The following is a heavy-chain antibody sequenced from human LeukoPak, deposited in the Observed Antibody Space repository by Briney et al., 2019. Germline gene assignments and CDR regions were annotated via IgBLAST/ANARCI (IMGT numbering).Heavy chain of an antibody. V-gene: IGHV3-23*01. CDR3: AKDRGYCSSTSCYTFDY. D-gene: IGHD2-2*01. Sequence: GGSLRLSCAASGFTFSSYAMSWVRQAPGKGLEWVSAISGSGGSTYYADSVKGRFTISRDNSKNTLYLQMNSLRAEDAAVYYCAKDRGYCSSTSCYTFDYWGQGTLVTVSS. J-gene: IGHJ4*02. CDR1: GFTFSSYA. CDR2: ISGSGGST.